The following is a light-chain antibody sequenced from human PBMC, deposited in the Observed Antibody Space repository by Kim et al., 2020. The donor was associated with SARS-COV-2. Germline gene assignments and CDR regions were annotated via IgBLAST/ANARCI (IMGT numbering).Light chain of an antibody. CDR2: GNS. J-gene: IGLJ1*01. V-gene: IGLV1-40*01. CDR1: SPSIGADFD. CDR3: QSSDSSLHIYV. Sequence: QSVLTQPPSVSGAPGQSVTISCTGSSPSIGADFDVHWYQHLPGTAPKLLIYGNSNRPSGVPDRFSGSKSGTSASLAITGLQAEDEADYYCQSSDSSLHIYVFGTGTKVIVL.